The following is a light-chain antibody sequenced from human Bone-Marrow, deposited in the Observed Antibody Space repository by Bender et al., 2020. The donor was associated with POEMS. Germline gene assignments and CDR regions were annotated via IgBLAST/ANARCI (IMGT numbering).Light chain of an antibody. CDR1: SSDFGSYNL. Sequence: QSALTQPASVSGSPGQSITISCTATSSDFGSYNLVSWYQHHPGKAPKLMIYEDTKRPSGVSNRFSGSKSGNTASLTISGLQAEDEADYYCCSYAGSFTWVFGGGTKLTVL. J-gene: IGLJ3*02. CDR2: EDT. CDR3: CSYAGSFTWV. V-gene: IGLV2-23*01.